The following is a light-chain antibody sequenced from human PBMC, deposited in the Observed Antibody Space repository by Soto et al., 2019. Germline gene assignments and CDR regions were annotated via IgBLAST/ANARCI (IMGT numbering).Light chain of an antibody. CDR1: SSNIGSNY. V-gene: IGLV1-47*01. Sequence: QSVLTQPPSASGTPGQRVTISCSGSSSNIGSNYVYWYQQLPGTAPKLLIYRNNQRPSGVPDRFSGSKSGTSASLAISGPPSEAEADYYCEAWDDSLRGPVFGGGTKLTVL. CDR3: EAWDDSLRGPV. J-gene: IGLJ2*01. CDR2: RNN.